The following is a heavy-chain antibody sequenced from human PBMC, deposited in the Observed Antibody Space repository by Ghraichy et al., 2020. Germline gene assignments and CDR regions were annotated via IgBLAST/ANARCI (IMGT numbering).Heavy chain of an antibody. CDR2: LIPNIGIT. Sequence: SVKVSCKASGGTFSSYAISWVRQAHGQGFEWVGRLIPNIGITNYAQKLKGRVMVTADRSTSTAYMELSRLRSDDTAVYYCAREGAGAQGDFYYGMDVWGQGTTVTGSS. CDR1: GGTFSSYA. V-gene: IGHV1-69*04. J-gene: IGHJ6*02. D-gene: IGHD3-10*01. CDR3: AREGAGAQGDFYYGMDV.